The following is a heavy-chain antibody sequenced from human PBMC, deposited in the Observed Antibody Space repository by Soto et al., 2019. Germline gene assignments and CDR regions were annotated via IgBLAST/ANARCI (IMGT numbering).Heavy chain of an antibody. Sequence: PGGSLRLSCAASGFTFSSYWMSWVRQAPGKGLEWVANIKQDGSEKYYVDSVKGRFTISRDNAKNSLYLQMNSLRAEDTAVYYCASYGETHMYYFDYWGQGTLVTVSS. D-gene: IGHD4-17*01. V-gene: IGHV3-7*01. J-gene: IGHJ4*02. CDR2: IKQDGSEK. CDR1: GFTFSSYW. CDR3: ASYGETHMYYFDY.